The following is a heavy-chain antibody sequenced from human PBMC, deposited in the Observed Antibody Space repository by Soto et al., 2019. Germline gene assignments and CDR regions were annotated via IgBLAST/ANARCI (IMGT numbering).Heavy chain of an antibody. Sequence: EVQLLESGGGLVQPGGSLRLSCAASGFTFSSYAMSWVRQAPGKGLEWVSAISGSGGSTYYADSVKGRFTISRDNSKNKLYLQMNSLRAEDTAVYYCAKDPLLLVGNYDYWGQGTLVTVSS. D-gene: IGHD2-8*01. CDR2: ISGSGGST. CDR1: GFTFSSYA. CDR3: AKDPLLLVGNYDY. V-gene: IGHV3-23*01. J-gene: IGHJ4*02.